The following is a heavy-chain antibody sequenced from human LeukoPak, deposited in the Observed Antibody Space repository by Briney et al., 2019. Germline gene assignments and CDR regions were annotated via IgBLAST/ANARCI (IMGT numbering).Heavy chain of an antibody. CDR2: ISAYNGNT. Sequence: ASVKVSCKASGYTFTSYGISWVRQAPGQGLEWMGWISAYNGNTNYAQKLQGRVTMTTDTSTSTAYMELRSLRSDDTAVYYCARDRLWFGDIHRTAFDIWGQGTMVTVSS. CDR3: ARDRLWFGDIHRTAFDI. D-gene: IGHD3-10*01. CDR1: GYTFTSYG. V-gene: IGHV1-18*01. J-gene: IGHJ3*02.